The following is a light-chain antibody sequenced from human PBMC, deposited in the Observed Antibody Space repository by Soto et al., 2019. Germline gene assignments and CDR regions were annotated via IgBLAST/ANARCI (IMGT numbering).Light chain of an antibody. V-gene: IGLV2-14*03. CDR3: SSYKINSTIL. CDR1: NNDIGGYKY. Sequence: QSALTQPASVSGSPGQSITISCTGTNNDIGGYKYVSWYQPHACRAPKLVITDVRSRPSGISDRFSGSTSGNTAALTISGLKAEDEGNYYCSSYKINSTILFGGGTKRTVL. J-gene: IGLJ2*01. CDR2: DVR.